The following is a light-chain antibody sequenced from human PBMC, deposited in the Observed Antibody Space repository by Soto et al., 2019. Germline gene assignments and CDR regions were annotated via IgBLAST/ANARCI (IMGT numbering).Light chain of an antibody. CDR3: CSYAGSYSYV. V-gene: IGLV2-11*01. CDR1: RSDVGGYDY. J-gene: IGLJ1*01. Sequence: QLVLTQPRSVSGSPGQSVSISCTGARSDVGGYDYVSWYQQHPDKAPKVIIYDVIKRPSGVPDRFSGSKSGNTASLTISGLQSDDEADYYCCSYAGSYSYVFGPGTKVTVL. CDR2: DVI.